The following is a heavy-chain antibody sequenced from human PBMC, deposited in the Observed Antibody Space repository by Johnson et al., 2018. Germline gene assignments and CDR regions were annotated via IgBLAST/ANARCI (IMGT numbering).Heavy chain of an antibody. V-gene: IGHV3-49*03. Sequence: VQLVESGGGLVQPGRSLRLSCTTSGFTFGDYAMSWFRPAPGQGLEWVAFMRSTTYGGTTEYAASVKGRFTISRDDYKSIAYLQMNSLKTEDPAVDYCSVAIVVVPAAIGGMDVGGQGTTVTVSS. J-gene: IGHJ6*02. CDR3: SVAIVVVPAAIGGMDV. CDR2: MRSTTYGGTT. D-gene: IGHD2-2*02. CDR1: GFTFGDYA.